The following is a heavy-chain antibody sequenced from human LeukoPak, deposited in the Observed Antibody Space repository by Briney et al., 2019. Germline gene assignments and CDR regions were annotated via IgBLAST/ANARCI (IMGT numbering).Heavy chain of an antibody. V-gene: IGHV3-11*01. CDR1: GFTFSDYY. J-gene: IGHJ4*02. D-gene: IGHD6-13*01. Sequence: GGSLRLSCAASGFTFSDYYMSWIRQAPGKGLEWVSYISSSGSTIYYTDSVKGRFTIPRDNAKNSLYLQMNSLRAEDTAVYYCAKGGYSTSWRNYFDYWGQGALVTVSS. CDR2: ISSSGSTI. CDR3: AKGGYSTSWRNYFDY.